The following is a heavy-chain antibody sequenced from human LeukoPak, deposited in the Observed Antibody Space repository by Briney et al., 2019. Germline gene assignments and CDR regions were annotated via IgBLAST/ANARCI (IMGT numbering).Heavy chain of an antibody. Sequence: SQTLSLTCTVSGGSISSGGYYWSWIRQHPGKGLEWIGYIYYSGNTYYTPSLKSRVTMSVDTSKNQFSLNLSSVTAADTAVYFCARRLPSIAALDYWGQGTLVTVSS. V-gene: IGHV4-31*03. CDR1: GGSISSGGYY. CDR2: IYYSGNT. J-gene: IGHJ4*02. CDR3: ARRLPSIAALDY. D-gene: IGHD2-15*01.